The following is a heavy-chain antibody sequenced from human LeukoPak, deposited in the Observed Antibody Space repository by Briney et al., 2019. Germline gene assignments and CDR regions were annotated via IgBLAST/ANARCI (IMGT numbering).Heavy chain of an antibody. J-gene: IGHJ6*02. CDR2: ISGSGGST. CDR1: GGSISSSH. D-gene: IGHD6-13*01. V-gene: IGHV3-23*01. Sequence: ETLSLTCTVFGGSISSSHWWTWVRQAPGEGLEWVSAISGSGGSTYYADSVKGRFTISRDNSKNTLYLQMNSLRAEDTAVYYCAKAAQQLRHHSYYYYGMDVWGQGTTVTVSS. CDR3: AKAAQQLRHHSYYYYGMDV.